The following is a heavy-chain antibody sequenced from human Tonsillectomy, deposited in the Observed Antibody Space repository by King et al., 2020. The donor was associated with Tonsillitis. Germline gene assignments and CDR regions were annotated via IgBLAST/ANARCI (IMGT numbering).Heavy chain of an antibody. V-gene: IGHV3-30*19. Sequence: VQLVESGGGVVQPGRSLRLSCVASGFTFSSYGVHWVRQAPGRGLEWVAVISYDESREHYLDSVKGRFTISRDNSKNTLYLQMNSLRVEDTAVYYCARERLDSSGWGIDSWGQGTLVTVSS. D-gene: IGHD6-19*01. J-gene: IGHJ4*02. CDR1: GFTFSSYG. CDR2: ISYDESRE. CDR3: ARERLDSSGWGIDS.